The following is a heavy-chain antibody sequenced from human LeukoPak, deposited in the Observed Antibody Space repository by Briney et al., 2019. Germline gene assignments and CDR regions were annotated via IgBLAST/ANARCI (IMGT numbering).Heavy chain of an antibody. CDR2: ISSSGSTI. Sequence: GGSLRLSCAASGFTFSDYYMSWIRQAPGKGLEWVSYISSSGSTIYYADSVKGRFTISRDNAKNSLYLQMNSLRAEDTAVYYCARDRPRFGYYYYGMDVWGQGTTVTVSS. CDR1: GFTFSDYY. CDR3: ARDRPRFGYYYYGMDV. D-gene: IGHD3-10*02. V-gene: IGHV3-11*01. J-gene: IGHJ6*02.